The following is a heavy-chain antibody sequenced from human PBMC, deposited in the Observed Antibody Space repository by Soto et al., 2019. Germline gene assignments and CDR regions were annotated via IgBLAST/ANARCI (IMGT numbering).Heavy chain of an antibody. CDR2: IYYSGST. CDR3: AARDSYYGHIAY. J-gene: IGHJ4*02. Sequence: SETLSLTCTVSGGSMSSYYWSWIRQPPGKGLEWIGYIYYSGSTNYNPSLKSRVTISVDTSKNQFSLKLSSVTAADTAVYYCAARDSYYGHIAYWGQGTLVTVSS. V-gene: IGHV4-59*01. CDR1: GGSMSSYY. D-gene: IGHD3-10*01.